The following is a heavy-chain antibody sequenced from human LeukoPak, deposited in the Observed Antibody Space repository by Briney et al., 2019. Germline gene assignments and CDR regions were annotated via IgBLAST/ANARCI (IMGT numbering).Heavy chain of an antibody. V-gene: IGHV3-21*01. CDR3: ARGVLRWLRPVTDY. CDR1: GFTFSSYS. J-gene: IGHJ4*02. Sequence: GGSLRLFCAVSGFTFSSYSMNWVRQAPGKGLEWVSSISSSSSYIYYADSLKGRFTISRDNAKNSLYLQMNSLRAEDTAVYYCARGVLRWLRPVTDYWGQGTLVTVSS. CDR2: ISSSSSYI. D-gene: IGHD5-12*01.